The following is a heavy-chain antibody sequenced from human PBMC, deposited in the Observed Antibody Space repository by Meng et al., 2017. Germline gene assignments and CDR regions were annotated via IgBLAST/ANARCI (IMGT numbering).Heavy chain of an antibody. J-gene: IGHJ6*02. CDR2: IIPIFGTA. CDR3: ARDLGLIQYYYYYGMDV. V-gene: IGHV1-69*05. CDR1: GGTFSSYA. D-gene: IGHD6-19*01. Sequence: SVKVSCKASGGTFSSYAISWVRQAPGQGLEWMGGIIPIFGTANYAQKYQGRVTITTDESTSTAYMELSSLRSEDTAVYYCARDLGLIQYYYYYGMDVWGQGTMVTVSS.